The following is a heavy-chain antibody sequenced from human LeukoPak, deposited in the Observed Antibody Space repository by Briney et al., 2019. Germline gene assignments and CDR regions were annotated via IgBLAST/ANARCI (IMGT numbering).Heavy chain of an antibody. CDR1: GGSISSYY. D-gene: IGHD4-11*01. CDR3: ARGAYSNYGGDYYYYYMDV. J-gene: IGHJ6*03. CDR2: IYYGGST. Sequence: PSETLSLTCTVSGGSISSYYWSWIRQPPGKGLEWIGYIYYGGSTNYNPSLKSRVTISVDTSKNQFSLKLSSVTAADTAVYYCARGAYSNYGGDYYYYYMDVWGKGTTVTVSS. V-gene: IGHV4-59*01.